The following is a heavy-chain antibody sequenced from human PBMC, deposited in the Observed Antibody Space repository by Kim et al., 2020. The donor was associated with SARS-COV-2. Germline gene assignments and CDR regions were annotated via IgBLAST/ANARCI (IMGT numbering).Heavy chain of an antibody. CDR2: IWYDGSNK. D-gene: IGHD3-3*01. J-gene: IGHJ6*02. CDR1: GFTFSSYG. V-gene: IGHV3-33*01. Sequence: GGSLRLSCAASGFTFSSYGMHWVRQAPGKGLEWVAVIWYDGSNKYYADSVKGRFTISRDNSKNTLYLQMNSLRAEDTAVYYCARGWPYREWLLLTYYYYYGMDVWGQGTTVTVSS. CDR3: ARGWPYREWLLLTYYYYYGMDV.